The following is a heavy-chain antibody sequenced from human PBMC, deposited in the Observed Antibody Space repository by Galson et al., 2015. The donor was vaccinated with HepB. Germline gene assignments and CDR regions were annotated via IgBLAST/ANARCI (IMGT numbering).Heavy chain of an antibody. CDR2: TTPMFHKA. Sequence: SVKVSCKASGGTFSSLTFDWVRQAPGQGPEWMGGTTPMFHKANYAEKYRGRVFITADESTKTVYLEMIRLTSNDTAVYYCATEGQRPFNCMDAWGNGTTVTVTP. CDR3: ATEGQRPFNCMDA. V-gene: IGHV1-69*13. CDR1: GGTFSSLT. D-gene: IGHD1-1*01. J-gene: IGHJ6*04.